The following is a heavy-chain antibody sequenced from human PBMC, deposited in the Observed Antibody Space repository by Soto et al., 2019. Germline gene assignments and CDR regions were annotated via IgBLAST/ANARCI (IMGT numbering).Heavy chain of an antibody. Sequence: SETLSLTCTVSGGSISNYYWSWIRQPAGKGLEWIGRVYTSGSTNYNPSLKSRVTMSVDTSKNQVSLKLNSVTAADTAVYYCARLGFIGYATTWELGYWGQGILVTVSS. CDR3: ARLGFIGYATTWELGY. V-gene: IGHV4-4*07. D-gene: IGHD3-16*01. J-gene: IGHJ4*02. CDR2: VYTSGST. CDR1: GGSISNYY.